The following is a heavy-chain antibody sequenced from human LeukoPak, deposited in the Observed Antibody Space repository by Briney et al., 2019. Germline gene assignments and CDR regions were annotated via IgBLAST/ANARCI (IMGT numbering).Heavy chain of an antibody. J-gene: IGHJ5*02. CDR3: ARGSSIAAPWFDP. V-gene: IGHV4-30-2*01. Sequence: SETLSLTCAVSGGSISSGGYSWSWIRQPPGKGLEWIGYIYHSGSTYYNPSLKSRVTISVDRSKNQFSLKLSSVTAADTAVYYCARGSSIAAPWFDPWGQGTLVTVSS. D-gene: IGHD6-6*01. CDR1: GGSISSGGYS. CDR2: IYHSGST.